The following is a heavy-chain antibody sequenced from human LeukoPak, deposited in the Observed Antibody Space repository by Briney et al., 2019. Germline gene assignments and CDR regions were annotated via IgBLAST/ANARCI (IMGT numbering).Heavy chain of an antibody. J-gene: IGHJ4*02. V-gene: IGHV3-73*01. CDR1: GFTFSGSA. CDR3: TRQGEREDY. CDR2: IRSKANNYAT. D-gene: IGHD2-21*01. Sequence: PGGSLRLSCAASGFTFSGSAMHWVRQASGKGLEWVGRIRSKANNYATAYAASVKGRFTISRDDSKNTAYLQMNSLKTEDTAVYYCTRQGEREDYWGQGTLVTVSS.